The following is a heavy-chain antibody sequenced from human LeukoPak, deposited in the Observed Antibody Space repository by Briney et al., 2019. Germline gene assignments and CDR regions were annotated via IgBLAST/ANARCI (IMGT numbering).Heavy chain of an antibody. Sequence: GGSLRLSCAASGLTFSSYWMHWVRQAPGKGLVWVSRINGDGSSTTYADSVQGRFTISRDNAKNTLHLQMNSLRAEDTALYYCAKGGYYDLDAFDIWGQGTMVTVSS. CDR3: AKGGYYDLDAFDI. J-gene: IGHJ3*02. V-gene: IGHV3-74*01. CDR2: INGDGSST. CDR1: GLTFSSYW. D-gene: IGHD1-26*01.